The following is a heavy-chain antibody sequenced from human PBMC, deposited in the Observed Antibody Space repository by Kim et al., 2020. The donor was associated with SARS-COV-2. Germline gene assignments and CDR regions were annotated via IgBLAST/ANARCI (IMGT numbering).Heavy chain of an antibody. V-gene: IGHV3-7*01. J-gene: IGHJ4*02. D-gene: IGHD4-17*01. CDR1: GFTFRNFW. Sequence: GGSLRLSCADSGFTFRNFWMSWVRQAPGKGLEWVASIEHDGSQKNYVDSVKGRFTISRDNAKNSLYLQMDSLRAEDMAMYYCATSYSDYEDYWGQGTLVTVSS. CDR2: IEHDGSQK. CDR3: ATSYSDYEDY.